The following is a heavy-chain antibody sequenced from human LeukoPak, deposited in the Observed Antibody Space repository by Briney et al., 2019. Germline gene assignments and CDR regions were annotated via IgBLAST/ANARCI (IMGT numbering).Heavy chain of an antibody. CDR2: MSPNSGDT. J-gene: IGHJ4*02. CDR3: VRTPPNWGFDY. D-gene: IGHD3-16*01. V-gene: IGHV1-8*01. CDR1: GYTFTTHD. Sequence: ASVKVSCRASGYTFTTHDINWVRQATGQGLEWLGWMSPNSGDTGYAQKFQGRVTMTSDSSISTAFMELSSLRSEDTAIYYCVRTPPNWGFDYWGQGTLVTVSS.